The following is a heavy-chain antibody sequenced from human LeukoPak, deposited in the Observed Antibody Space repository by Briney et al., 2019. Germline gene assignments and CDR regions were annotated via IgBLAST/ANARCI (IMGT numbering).Heavy chain of an antibody. CDR1: GFTFSNYW. CDR3: ARGGVPAAHDY. Sequence: GGSLRLSCTASGFTFSNYWMHWVRQAPGKGLVWVSHINNDDSSTSYPDSVKGRFTISRDNAKNTPYLHMNSLRAEDTAVYYCARGGVPAAHDYWGQGTLVTVSS. J-gene: IGHJ4*02. V-gene: IGHV3-74*01. CDR2: INNDDSST. D-gene: IGHD2-2*01.